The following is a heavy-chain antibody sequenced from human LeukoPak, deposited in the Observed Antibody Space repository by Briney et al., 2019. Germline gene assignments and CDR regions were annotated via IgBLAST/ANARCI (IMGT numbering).Heavy chain of an antibody. V-gene: IGHV3-74*01. CDR2: INSDGSST. Sequence: PGGSLRLSCAASGLTFSNYWMHWVRQVPGKGLVWVSRINSDGSSTSYADSVKGRFTISRDNSKNTLYLQMNSLRAEDTAVYYCAGPEIPAAIDYFDYWGQGILVTVSS. CDR1: GLTFSNYW. CDR3: AGPEIPAAIDYFDY. J-gene: IGHJ4*02. D-gene: IGHD2-2*01.